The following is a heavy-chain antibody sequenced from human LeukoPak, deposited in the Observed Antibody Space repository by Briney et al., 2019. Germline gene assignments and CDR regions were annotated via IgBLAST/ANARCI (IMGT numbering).Heavy chain of an antibody. CDR3: ARVQYFDNGGYWDLDY. V-gene: IGHV4-34*01. J-gene: IGHJ4*02. CDR1: GESFSDYY. D-gene: IGHD3-22*01. Sequence: SETLSLTCRVYGESFSDYYCAWIRQPPGKGLEWIGELNHVGRTTYNPALKSRVTISADTSKNQFSLKLSSVTAADTAVYYCARVQYFDNGGYWDLDYWGQGTLVTVSS. CDR2: LNHVGRT.